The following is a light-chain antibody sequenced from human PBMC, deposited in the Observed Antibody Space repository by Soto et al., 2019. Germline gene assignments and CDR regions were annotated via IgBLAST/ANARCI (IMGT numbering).Light chain of an antibody. CDR2: GAS. CDR3: QQYDSTPPT. CDR1: QSVNSNY. Sequence: EIVLTQSPGTLSLSPGDRATLSCRASQSVNSNYLAWYQRKPGQAPRLLIYGASNRATDIPYRFSASGSGIDFTLTITRLEAEDFAVYYCQQYDSTPPTFGQGTKVE. J-gene: IGKJ1*01. V-gene: IGKV3-20*01.